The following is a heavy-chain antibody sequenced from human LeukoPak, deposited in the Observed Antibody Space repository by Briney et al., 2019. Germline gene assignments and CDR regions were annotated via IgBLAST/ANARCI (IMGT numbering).Heavy chain of an antibody. Sequence: PSQTLSLTCTVSGGSISSGGYYWSWIRQHPGKGLEWIGYLYYSGSTYYNPSLKSRVTISVDTSKNQFSLKLSSVTAADTAVYYCARAGLGYCSGGSCYSSLHYYYGMDVWGQGTTVTVSS. J-gene: IGHJ6*02. D-gene: IGHD2-15*01. CDR3: ARAGLGYCSGGSCYSSLHYYYGMDV. V-gene: IGHV4-31*03. CDR2: LYYSGST. CDR1: GGSISSGGYY.